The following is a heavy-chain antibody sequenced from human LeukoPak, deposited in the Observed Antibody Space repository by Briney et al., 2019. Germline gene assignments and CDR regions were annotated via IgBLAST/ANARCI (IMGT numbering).Heavy chain of an antibody. CDR3: ARAEDYDSSGYVDAFDI. J-gene: IGHJ3*02. Sequence: GGSLRLSCAASGFTFSGSGMHWVRQAPGKGLEWVAVIWYDGSNKYYADSVKGRFSISRDNSKNTLYLHMNSLRAEDTALYYCARAEDYDSSGYVDAFDIWGQGTMVTVSS. CDR1: GFTFSGSG. D-gene: IGHD3-22*01. V-gene: IGHV3-33*01. CDR2: IWYDGSNK.